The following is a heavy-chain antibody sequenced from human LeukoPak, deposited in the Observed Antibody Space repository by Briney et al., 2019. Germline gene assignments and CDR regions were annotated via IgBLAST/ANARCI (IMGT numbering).Heavy chain of an antibody. CDR1: GFTFDDYG. V-gene: IGHV3-21*01. D-gene: IGHD3-10*01. CDR3: ARGLWFGELGFDY. J-gene: IGHJ4*02. Sequence: GGSLRLSCAASGFTFDDYGMNWVRQAPGKGLEWVSGISGSGVTTYYADSVKGRFTISRDNAKNSLYLQMNSLRAEDTAVYYCARGLWFGELGFDYWGQGTLVTVSS. CDR2: ISGSGVTT.